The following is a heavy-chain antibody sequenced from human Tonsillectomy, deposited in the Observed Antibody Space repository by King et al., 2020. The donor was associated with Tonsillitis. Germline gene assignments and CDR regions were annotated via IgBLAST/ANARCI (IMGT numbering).Heavy chain of an antibody. Sequence: VQLVESGGGLVQPGGSLRLSGAASGFTFSSYWMHWVRQAPGKGLVWGSRINSDGSSTSYADSVKGRFTISRDNAKNTLYLQMNSLRAGDTAVYYCAREVGGPIGEGNDAFDIWGQGTMVTVSS. CDR3: AREVGGPIGEGNDAFDI. CDR2: INSDGSST. V-gene: IGHV3-74*01. J-gene: IGHJ3*02. D-gene: IGHD3-10*01. CDR1: GFTFSSYW.